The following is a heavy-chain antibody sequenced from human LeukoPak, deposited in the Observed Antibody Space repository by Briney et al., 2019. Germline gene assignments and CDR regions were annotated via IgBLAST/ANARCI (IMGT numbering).Heavy chain of an antibody. D-gene: IGHD2-21*01. CDR1: GFTFSKYV. CDR3: ARDGPAVIFFGYFEY. J-gene: IGHJ4*02. V-gene: IGHV3-30*03. Sequence: GGSLRLSCAASGFTFSKYVMHWVRQAPGKGLEWVATISYDGSNKYYADSVKGRFTISRDNSKSTLYLQMSSLEGEDTAVYYCARDGPAVIFFGYFEYWGQGTLVTVSS. CDR2: ISYDGSNK.